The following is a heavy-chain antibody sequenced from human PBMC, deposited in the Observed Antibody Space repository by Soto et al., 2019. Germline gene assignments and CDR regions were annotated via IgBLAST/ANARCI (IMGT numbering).Heavy chain of an antibody. Sequence: QVQLVQSGAEVKSLGSSVKVSCTASGATFNSYAISWVRQAPGEGLEWMGGIVPIFVTPNYAQKFQGRVTITADESTSTAYMELSSLRVEDTALYYCASKPFTGYCSGGSCYVGLDVWGQGTTVTVSS. J-gene: IGHJ6*02. CDR2: IVPIFVTP. CDR1: GATFNSYA. D-gene: IGHD2-15*01. CDR3: ASKPFTGYCSGGSCYVGLDV. V-gene: IGHV1-69*01.